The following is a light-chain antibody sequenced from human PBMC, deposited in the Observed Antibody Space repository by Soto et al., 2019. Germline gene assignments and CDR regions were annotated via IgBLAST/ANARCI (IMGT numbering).Light chain of an antibody. CDR1: QSVSSN. J-gene: IGKJ1*01. V-gene: IGKV3-15*01. Sequence: EIVMTQSPATLSVSPGERATLSCRASQSVSSNLAWYQQKPGQAPRLLIYGASARATGFPARFSASGSGTEFTLTISSLQSEDFAVYYCQQYNNWPWTFGRGTKVDIK. CDR2: GAS. CDR3: QQYNNWPWT.